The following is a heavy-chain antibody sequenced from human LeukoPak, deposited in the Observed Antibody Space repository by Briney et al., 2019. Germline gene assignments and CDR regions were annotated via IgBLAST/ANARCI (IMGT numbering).Heavy chain of an antibody. J-gene: IGHJ3*02. Sequence: GGSLRLSCAASGFTFSSYAMSWVRQAPGKGLEWVANIKQDGSEKYYVDSVKGRFTISRDNAKNSLYLQMNSLRAEDTAVYYCARDDVADDAFDIWGQGTMVTVSS. CDR3: ARDDVADDAFDI. V-gene: IGHV3-7*01. CDR2: IKQDGSEK. CDR1: GFTFSSYA. D-gene: IGHD2-15*01.